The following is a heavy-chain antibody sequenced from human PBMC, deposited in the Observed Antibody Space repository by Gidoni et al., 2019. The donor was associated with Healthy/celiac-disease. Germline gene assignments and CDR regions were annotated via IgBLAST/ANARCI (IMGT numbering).Heavy chain of an antibody. Sequence: QVQLVQSGAEVKKPGASVKVSCQASGYTFTSYGISWVRQAPGQGLEWMGWLSAYNGNTNYAQKLQGRVTMTTDTSTSTAYMELRSLRSDDTAVYYCARLVVGATKTEYYFDYWGQGTLVTVSS. CDR3: ARLVVGATKTEYYFDY. CDR2: LSAYNGNT. CDR1: GYTFTSYG. J-gene: IGHJ4*02. D-gene: IGHD1-26*01. V-gene: IGHV1-18*01.